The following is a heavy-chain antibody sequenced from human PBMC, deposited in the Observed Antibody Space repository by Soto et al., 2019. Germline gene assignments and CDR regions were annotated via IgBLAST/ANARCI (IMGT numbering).Heavy chain of an antibody. CDR2: IWYDGSNK. D-gene: IGHD6-13*01. Sequence: PGGSLRLSXAASGFTFSSYGMHWVRQAPGKGLEWVAVIWYDGSNKYYADSVKGRFTISRDNSKNTLYLQMNSLRAEDTAVYYCARAIYSSSWEYFQHWGQGTLVTVSS. J-gene: IGHJ1*01. V-gene: IGHV3-33*01. CDR3: ARAIYSSSWEYFQH. CDR1: GFTFSSYG.